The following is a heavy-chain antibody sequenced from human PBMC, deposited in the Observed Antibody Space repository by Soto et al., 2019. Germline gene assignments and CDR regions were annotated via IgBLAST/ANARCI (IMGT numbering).Heavy chain of an antibody. Sequence: VGSLRLSCEASGFTFSNAWMNWVRQGPGKGPEWLGRIKSKVDGGTADYGAATKGRFSISRDDLKNMLYLQMNSLKPDDTAVYYCTTLSYLYYDGMDVWGQGTTVTVSS. CDR2: IKSKVDGGTA. V-gene: IGHV3-15*01. CDR3: TTLSYLYYDGMDV. D-gene: IGHD2-2*01. J-gene: IGHJ6*02. CDR1: GFTFSNAW.